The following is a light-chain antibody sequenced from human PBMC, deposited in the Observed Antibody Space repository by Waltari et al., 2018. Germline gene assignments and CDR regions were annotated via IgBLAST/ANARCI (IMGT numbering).Light chain of an antibody. CDR2: GAA. CDR1: QSVGTK. Sequence: EIVMTQSPVTLSVSPGERATLSCRASQSVGTKLAWYQQKPGQAPRLLIYGAAARATGIEARFGGSGSGTEFTLTISSLQSEDFAIYYCQQYNLWPWTFDQGTKVDIK. J-gene: IGKJ1*01. CDR3: QQYNLWPWT. V-gene: IGKV3-15*01.